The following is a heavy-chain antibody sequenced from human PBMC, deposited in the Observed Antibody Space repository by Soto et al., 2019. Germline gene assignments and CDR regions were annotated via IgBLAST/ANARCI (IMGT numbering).Heavy chain of an antibody. CDR1: GDTFSSHS. CDR2: IIPIFGTV. CDR3: ARSRIAIRPHWFDS. D-gene: IGHD6-6*01. Sequence: QVQLVQSGTEVKKPGSSVKVSCKASGDTFSSHSISWVRQAPGQGLEWMGGIIPIFGTVDYAQKFQDRVTITADKSTSAAYLELISLRSEDTAVYFCARSRIAIRPHWFDSWGQGTLVTVSS. J-gene: IGHJ5*01. V-gene: IGHV1-69*06.